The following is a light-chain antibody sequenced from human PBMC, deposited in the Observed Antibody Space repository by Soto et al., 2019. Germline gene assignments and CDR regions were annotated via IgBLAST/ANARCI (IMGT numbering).Light chain of an antibody. Sequence: EIVMTQSPATLSVSPGERATLSCRASQSVGSNLAWYQQKRGQAPRLLIYGASTRATGIPARFSGSGSGTEFTLTISSLKSEDFAVYYCQQYNDWPPWTFGQGTKVEF. CDR2: GAS. CDR1: QSVGSN. CDR3: QQYNDWPPWT. J-gene: IGKJ1*01. V-gene: IGKV3-15*01.